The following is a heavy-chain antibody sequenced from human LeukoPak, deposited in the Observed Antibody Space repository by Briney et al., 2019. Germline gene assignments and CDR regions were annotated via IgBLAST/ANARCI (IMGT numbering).Heavy chain of an antibody. D-gene: IGHD6-19*01. J-gene: IGHJ4*02. CDR3: ARVRRAVAGCFDY. CDR1: GFTFSSYW. V-gene: IGHV3-74*01. Sequence: GGSLRLSCAASGFTFSSYWMHWVRQAPGKGLVWVSRINSDGSSTSYADSVKGRFTISRDNAKNSLYLQMNSLRAEDTAVYYCARVRRAVAGCFDYWGQGTLVTVSS. CDR2: INSDGSST.